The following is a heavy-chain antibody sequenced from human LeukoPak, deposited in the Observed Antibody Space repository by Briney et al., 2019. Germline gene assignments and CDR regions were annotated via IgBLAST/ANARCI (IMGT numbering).Heavy chain of an antibody. CDR1: GFTFDDYG. V-gene: IGHV3-20*04. CDR2: INWNGGST. Sequence: PGGSLRLSCAASGFTFDDYGMSWVRQAPGKGLEWVSGINWNGGSTGYADYVKGRFTISRDNAKNSLYLQMNSLRAEDTALYYCARSYSGSYDGNWFDPWGQGTLVTVSS. D-gene: IGHD1-26*01. CDR3: ARSYSGSYDGNWFDP. J-gene: IGHJ5*02.